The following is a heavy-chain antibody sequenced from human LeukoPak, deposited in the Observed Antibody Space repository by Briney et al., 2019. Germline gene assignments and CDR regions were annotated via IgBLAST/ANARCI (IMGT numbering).Heavy chain of an antibody. CDR2: INAGNGNT. CDR3: ARDSPVSGDWFDP. CDR1: GYTFTSYA. Sequence: ASVKVSCKASGYTFTSYAMHWARQAPGQRLEWMGWINAGNGNTKYSQKFQGRVTITRDTSASTAYMELSSLRSEDTAVYYCARDSPVSGDWFDPWGQGTLVTVSS. D-gene: IGHD4-17*01. J-gene: IGHJ5*02. V-gene: IGHV1-3*01.